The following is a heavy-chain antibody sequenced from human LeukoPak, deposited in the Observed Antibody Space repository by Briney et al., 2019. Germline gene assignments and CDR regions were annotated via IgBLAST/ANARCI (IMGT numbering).Heavy chain of an antibody. CDR2: IIPIFGTA. Sequence: RASVKVSCKASGGIFSSYAISWVRQAPGQGLEWMGGIIPIFGTANYAQKFQGRVTITADKSTSTAYMELSSLRSEDTAVYYCAREDWGVVPAAIDGNYYYYHGMDVWGQGTTVTVSS. J-gene: IGHJ6*02. V-gene: IGHV1-69*06. CDR3: AREDWGVVPAAIDGNYYYYHGMDV. D-gene: IGHD2-2*01. CDR1: GGIFSSYA.